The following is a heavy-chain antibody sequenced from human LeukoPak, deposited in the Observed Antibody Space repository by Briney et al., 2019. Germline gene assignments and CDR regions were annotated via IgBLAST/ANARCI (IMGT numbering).Heavy chain of an antibody. J-gene: IGHJ4*02. CDR1: SGSISSGSSY. D-gene: IGHD3-9*01. Sequence: SETLSLTCSVSSGSISSGSSYWHWIRQPAGKGLEWIGHIYTSGSTHYNPSLKSRATISADTSKNQFSLNLSSVTAADTAVYFCARGGDYDVLTGYHYYFDYWGQGTLVTVSS. V-gene: IGHV4-61*09. CDR3: ARGGDYDVLTGYHYYFDY. CDR2: IYTSGST.